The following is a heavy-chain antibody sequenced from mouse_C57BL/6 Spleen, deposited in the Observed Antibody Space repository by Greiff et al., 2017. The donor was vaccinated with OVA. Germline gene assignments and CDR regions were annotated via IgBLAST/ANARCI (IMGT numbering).Heavy chain of an antibody. CDR2: IYPGDGDT. V-gene: IGHV1-82*01. Sequence: VQLQESGPELVKPGASVKISCKASGYAFSSSWMNWVKQRPGKGLEWIGRIYPGDGDTNYNGKFKGKAILTADKSSSTAYMQLSSLTSEDSAVYFCARDYGSSYGYFDVWGTGTTVTVSS. CDR1: GYAFSSSW. D-gene: IGHD1-1*01. CDR3: ARDYGSSYGYFDV. J-gene: IGHJ1*03.